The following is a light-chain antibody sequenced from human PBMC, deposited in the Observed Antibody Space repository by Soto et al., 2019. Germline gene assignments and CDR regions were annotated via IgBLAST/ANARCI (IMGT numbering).Light chain of an antibody. CDR2: GAS. Sequence: EIVLTQSPASLSLSPGERATLSCRASQSVDSHLVWYQQKPGQAPRLLIFGASNRATGIPARFSGSGSGTDFTLAINRLEPGDFGVYYCQQRYDWPITFGQGTRLEVK. CDR3: QQRYDWPIT. V-gene: IGKV3-11*01. CDR1: QSVDSH. J-gene: IGKJ5*01.